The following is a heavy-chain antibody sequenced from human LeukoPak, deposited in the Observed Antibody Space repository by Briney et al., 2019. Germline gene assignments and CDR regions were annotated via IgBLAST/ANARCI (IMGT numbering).Heavy chain of an antibody. CDR2: IKQDGSEK. D-gene: IGHD3-22*01. CDR1: GFTFSSYW. CDR3: ARRQGSYFDTSGYYYG. Sequence: GGSLRLSCAASGFTFSSYWMSWVRQAPGKGLEWVANIKQDGSEKYYVDSVKGRFTISRDNAKNSLYLQMNSLRAEDTAVYYCARRQGSYFDTSGYYYGWGQGTLGTASS. J-gene: IGHJ4*02. V-gene: IGHV3-7*01.